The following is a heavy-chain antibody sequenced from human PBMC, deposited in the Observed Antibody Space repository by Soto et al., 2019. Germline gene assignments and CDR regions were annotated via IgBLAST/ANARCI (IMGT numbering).Heavy chain of an antibody. Sequence: GESLKISCKDSAYSFTTSLXXWVRQKPGKGLEWMGIIYPGDSDTRYSPSFQGQVTISADTSITTAYLQWSGLRASDTAMYFCARHLVGSTRGNFDYWGQGTLVTVSS. CDR2: IYPGDSDT. CDR3: ARHLVGSTRGNFDY. CDR1: AYSFTTSL. J-gene: IGHJ4*01. D-gene: IGHD2-2*01. V-gene: IGHV5-51*01.